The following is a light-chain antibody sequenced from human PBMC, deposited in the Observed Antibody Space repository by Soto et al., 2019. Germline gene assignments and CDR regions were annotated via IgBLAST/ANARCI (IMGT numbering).Light chain of an antibody. CDR2: AAS. Sequence: ETVMTQSPATLSVSPGERITLSCRASQSVGINLAWYQQKPGQAPRLLIYAASSRATSIPARFIGDGYGTEVTLTISSLQSEDFAVYYCQQYNDWPPGGAFGQGTKLEIK. CDR3: QQYNDWPPGGA. J-gene: IGKJ2*01. CDR1: QSVGIN. V-gene: IGKV3-15*01.